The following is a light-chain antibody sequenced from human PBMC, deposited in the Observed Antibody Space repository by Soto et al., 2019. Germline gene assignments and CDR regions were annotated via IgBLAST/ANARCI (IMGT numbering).Light chain of an antibody. CDR3: TSYTSSATWV. J-gene: IGLJ3*02. CDR1: SSDVGIYKY. Sequence: QSALTQPASVSGSPGQSITISCTGTSSDVGIYKYVSWYQQHPGKAPKIMISEVSNRPSGVSDRFSGSKSGNTASLTISGLQAEDEADYYCTSYTSSATWVFGGGTKLTVL. CDR2: EVS. V-gene: IGLV2-14*01.